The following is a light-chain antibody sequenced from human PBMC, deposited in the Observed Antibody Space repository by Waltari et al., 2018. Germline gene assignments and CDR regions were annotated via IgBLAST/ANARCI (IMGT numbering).Light chain of an antibody. CDR1: QTISSR. CDR2: KAS. V-gene: IGKV1-5*03. J-gene: IGKJ1*01. Sequence: DIQMPQSPSSLSASVGDRVTITCRASQTISSRLAWYQQKPGQAPKLLISKASTLESGVPSRFSGSGSGTEFTLTISSLQPGDFATYYCQQFNSFPWTFGHGTKVEIK. CDR3: QQFNSFPWT.